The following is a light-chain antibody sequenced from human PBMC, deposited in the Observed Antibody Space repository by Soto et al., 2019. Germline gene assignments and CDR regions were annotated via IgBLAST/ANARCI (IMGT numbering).Light chain of an antibody. CDR1: SRDIGDYDY. V-gene: IGLV2-14*01. CDR2: DVT. CDR3: CSYTDIALDVV. J-gene: IGLJ2*01. Sequence: QSALTQPASVSGSPGQSITISCTGNSRDIGDYDYVSWYQHLPGKAPKLLIFDVTHRPSEVSDRFSGSKSGNTASLTISGVRPEDEADYYCCSYTDIALDVVFGGGTKLTVL.